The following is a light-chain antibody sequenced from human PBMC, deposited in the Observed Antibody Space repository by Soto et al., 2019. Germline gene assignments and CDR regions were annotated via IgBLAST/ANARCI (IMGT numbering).Light chain of an antibody. V-gene: IGLV1-40*01. J-gene: IGLJ3*02. CDR2: GNS. CDR1: SSNIGAGYD. Sequence: QSVLTQPHSVSGAPGQRVTISCTGSSSNIGAGYDVHWYQQLPGTAPKLLISGNSNRPSGVPDRFSGSKSGTSASLAITGLQAEDEADYYCQSYDSSLSGWVFGGGTKLTVL. CDR3: QSYDSSLSGWV.